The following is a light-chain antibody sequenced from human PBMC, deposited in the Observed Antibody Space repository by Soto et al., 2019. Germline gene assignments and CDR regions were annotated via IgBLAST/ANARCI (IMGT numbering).Light chain of an antibody. CDR2: DAS. CDR1: QSVSSSY. CDR3: QEYGGSPMYT. Sequence: EIVLTQSPGTLSLSPGERATLSCRASQSVSSSYLAWYQQKPGQAPRLLIYDASNRATGIPDRFSGSGSGTDFALTISRLEPEDFAMYYCQEYGGSPMYTFGQGTKLEIK. J-gene: IGKJ2*01. V-gene: IGKV3-20*01.